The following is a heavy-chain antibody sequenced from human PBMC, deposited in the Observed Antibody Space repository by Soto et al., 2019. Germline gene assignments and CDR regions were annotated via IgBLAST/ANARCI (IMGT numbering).Heavy chain of an antibody. V-gene: IGHV3-48*01. CDR2: IGTSSSTI. CDR3: AREYCSGGSCYGVIHI. Sequence: AGGSLRLSCAASVFTFSSYTVNWVRQAPGKGLEWVSYIGTSSSTIYYADSVKGRFTISRDNAKNSVHLQMNSLRAEDTALYYCAREYCSGGSCYGVIHIWGQGTMVTVSS. CDR1: VFTFSSYT. J-gene: IGHJ3*02. D-gene: IGHD2-15*01.